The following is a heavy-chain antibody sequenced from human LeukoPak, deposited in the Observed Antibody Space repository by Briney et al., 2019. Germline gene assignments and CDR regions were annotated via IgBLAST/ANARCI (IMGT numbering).Heavy chain of an antibody. V-gene: IGHV3-23*01. Sequence: GGSLRPSCAASGFTFSSYAMSWVRQAPGKGLEWVSAISGSGDSTYCADSVKGRFTISRDNSKNTLYLQMNSLRAEDTAVYYCAKQRGLGIAAASNYWGQGTLVTVSS. CDR1: GFTFSSYA. J-gene: IGHJ4*02. CDR2: ISGSGDST. D-gene: IGHD6-13*01. CDR3: AKQRGLGIAAASNY.